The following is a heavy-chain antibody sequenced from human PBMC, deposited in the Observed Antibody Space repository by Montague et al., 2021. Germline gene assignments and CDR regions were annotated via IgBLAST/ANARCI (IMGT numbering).Heavy chain of an antibody. CDR2: VYKRGDT. Sequence: SETLSLTCSVSGDSISSYEYYWTWIRQPAGRGLEWIGRVYKRGDTNTNPSLRSRLTLSVDTSKNHFSLTLTSVTAADTAVYFCARDSPVVEPWVGGHKGAFAIWGQGTMVTVSS. J-gene: IGHJ3*02. CDR3: ARDSPVVEPWVGGHKGAFAI. V-gene: IGHV4-4*07. D-gene: IGHD3-10*01. CDR1: GDSISSYEYY.